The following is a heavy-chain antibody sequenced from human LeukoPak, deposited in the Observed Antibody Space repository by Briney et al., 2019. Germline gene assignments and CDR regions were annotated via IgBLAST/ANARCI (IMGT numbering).Heavy chain of an antibody. CDR3: ARGVVPAATSWFDP. D-gene: IGHD2-2*01. CDR2: INAYNGNT. CDR1: GYTFTSYG. J-gene: IGHJ5*02. V-gene: IGHV1-18*01. Sequence: VASVKVSCKASGYTFTSYGISWVRQAPGQGLEWMGWINAYNGNTNYAQKLQGRVTMTTDTSTSTAYMELRSLSSDDTAVYYCARGVVPAATSWFDPWGQGTLVTVSS.